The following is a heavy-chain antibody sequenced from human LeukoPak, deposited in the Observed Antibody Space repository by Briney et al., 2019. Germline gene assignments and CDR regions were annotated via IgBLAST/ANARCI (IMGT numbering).Heavy chain of an antibody. J-gene: IGHJ4*02. CDR1: GFTFSSYA. CDR3: AKRPGYSSGWYPVYFDY. Sequence: TGGSLRLSCAASGFTFSSYAMSWVRQAPGKGLEWVSAISGSGGSTYYADSVKGRFTISRDNSKNTLYLQMNSLRAEDTAVYYCAKRPGYSSGWYPVYFDYWGQGTLVTVSS. CDR2: ISGSGGST. D-gene: IGHD6-19*01. V-gene: IGHV3-23*01.